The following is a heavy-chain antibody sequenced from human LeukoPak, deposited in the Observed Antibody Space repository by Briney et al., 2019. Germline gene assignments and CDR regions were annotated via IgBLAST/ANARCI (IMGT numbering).Heavy chain of an antibody. V-gene: IGHV4-39*01. Sequence: TSETLSLTCTVSGGSISSSSYYWGWIRQPPGKGLEWIGSIYYSGSTYYNPSLKSRVTISVDTSKSQFSLKLSSVTAADTAVYYCARPRIAVAGTRTSWFDPWGQGTLVTVSS. CDR3: ARPRIAVAGTRTSWFDP. J-gene: IGHJ5*02. CDR1: GGSISSSSYY. CDR2: IYYSGST. D-gene: IGHD6-19*01.